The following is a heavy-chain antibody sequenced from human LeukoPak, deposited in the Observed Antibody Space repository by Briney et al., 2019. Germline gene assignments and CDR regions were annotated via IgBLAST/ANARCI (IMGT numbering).Heavy chain of an antibody. CDR1: GFTFSSYS. J-gene: IGHJ6*02. CDR2: ISSSSSYI. CDR3: AREYGDYPSNYYGMDV. D-gene: IGHD4-17*01. Sequence: GGSLRLSCAASGFTFSSYSMNWVRQAPGKGLEWVSSISSSSSYIYYADSVKGRFTISRDNAKNSLYLQMNSLRAEDTAVYYCAREYGDYPSNYYGMDVWGQGTTVTVSS. V-gene: IGHV3-21*01.